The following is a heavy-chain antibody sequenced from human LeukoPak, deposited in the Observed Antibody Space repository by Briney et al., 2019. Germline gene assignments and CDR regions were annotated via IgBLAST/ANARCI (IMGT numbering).Heavy chain of an antibody. CDR3: ARDLATRQRTGLYDS. CDR2: ISANGGST. CDR1: EFTFSSYA. V-gene: IGHV3-23*01. J-gene: IGHJ4*02. Sequence: TGGSLRLSCAASEFTFSSYAMSWVRQAPGKGLEWVSSISANGGSTYYADSVKGRITISRDNSRNTLYLQMNSLRAEDTAVYYCARDLATRQRTGLYDSWGQGALVTVSS. D-gene: IGHD3-16*02.